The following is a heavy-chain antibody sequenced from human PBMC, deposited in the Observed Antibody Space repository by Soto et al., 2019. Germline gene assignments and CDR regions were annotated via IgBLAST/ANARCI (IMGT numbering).Heavy chain of an antibody. CDR1: GYTVTISA. J-gene: IGHJ6*02. Sequence: ASVKVASTASGYTVTISAVHGVRQAPGQRPEWMGWINAGNGNTKYSQKFQGRVTITRDTSASTAYMELSSLRSEDTAVYYCARGDSSGCYVGYYYYGMDVWGQGNTVTVT. V-gene: IGHV1-3*01. CDR2: INAGNGNT. D-gene: IGHD6-19*01. CDR3: ARGDSSGCYVGYYYYGMDV.